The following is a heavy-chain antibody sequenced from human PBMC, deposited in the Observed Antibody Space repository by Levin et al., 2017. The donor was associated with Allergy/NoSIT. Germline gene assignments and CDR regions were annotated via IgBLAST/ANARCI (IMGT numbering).Heavy chain of an antibody. CDR3: ARRRHYYGSGSYYKWQLYWFDP. CDR2: INHSGST. CDR1: GGSFSGYY. J-gene: IGHJ5*02. D-gene: IGHD3-10*01. V-gene: IGHV4-34*01. Sequence: SETLSLTCAVYGGSFSGYYWSWIRQPPGKGLEWIGEINHSGSTNYNPSLKSRVTISVDTSKNQFSLKLSSVTAADTAVYYCARRRHYYGSGSYYKWQLYWFDPWGQGTLVTVSS.